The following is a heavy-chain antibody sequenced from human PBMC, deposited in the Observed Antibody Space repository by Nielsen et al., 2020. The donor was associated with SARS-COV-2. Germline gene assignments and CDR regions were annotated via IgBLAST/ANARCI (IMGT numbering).Heavy chain of an antibody. CDR2: ISSSSSYI. V-gene: IGHV3-21*01. CDR1: GFTFSSYS. D-gene: IGHD6-13*01. CDR3: AGGGSSWIDY. J-gene: IGHJ4*02. Sequence: GGSLRLSCAASGFTFSSYSMNWVRQAPGKGLEWVSSISSSSSYIYYADSVKGRFTISRDNAKNSLYLQMNRLRAEDTAVYYCAGGGSSWIDYWGQGTLVTVSS.